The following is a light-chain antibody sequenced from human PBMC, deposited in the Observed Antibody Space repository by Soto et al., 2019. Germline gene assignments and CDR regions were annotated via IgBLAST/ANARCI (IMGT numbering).Light chain of an antibody. CDR1: QTISNQ. CDR2: DAS. J-gene: IGKJ4*01. V-gene: IGKV3-11*01. CDR3: QPRRNWCLS. Sequence: EIVLTQSPGTLSLSPGETATLSCRASQTISNQLAWYRQKPVQAPTLLIYDASTRATGVPARISGSGFGTGLTLTIRSLESDDFAVYYCQPRRNWCLSFGGGTKVEIK.